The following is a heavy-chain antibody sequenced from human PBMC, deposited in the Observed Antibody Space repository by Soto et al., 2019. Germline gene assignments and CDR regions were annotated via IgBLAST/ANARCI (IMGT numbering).Heavy chain of an antibody. CDR2: TRGDGSST. V-gene: IGHV3-74*01. J-gene: IGHJ4*02. CDR3: ARSDYFDS. CDR1: GFTFTNSW. Sequence: EVQLVESGGGLVQPGGSLRLSCAASGFTFTNSWMHWVRQVPGKGLVWVSRTRGDGSSTFYADSVKGRFTISTDNAKNTLYLQMNSLRAEDTAVYYGARSDYFDSWGQGTLVIVSP.